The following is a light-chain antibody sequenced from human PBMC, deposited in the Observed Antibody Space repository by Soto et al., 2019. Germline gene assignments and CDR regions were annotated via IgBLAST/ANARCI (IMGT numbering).Light chain of an antibody. V-gene: IGLV2-14*01. J-gene: IGLJ1*01. CDR1: SSDVGGYNY. CDR3: QSYDSSLSGSRV. Sequence: QSALTQPASVSGSPGQSITISCTGTSSDVGGYNYVSWYQQHPGKAPKLMIYDVSNRPSGVSNRFSGSKSGTSASLAITGLQAEDEADYYCQSYDSSLSGSRVFGTGTKLTVL. CDR2: DVS.